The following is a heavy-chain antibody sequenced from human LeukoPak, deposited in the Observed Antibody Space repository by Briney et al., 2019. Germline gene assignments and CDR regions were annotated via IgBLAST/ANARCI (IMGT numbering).Heavy chain of an antibody. J-gene: IGHJ4*02. CDR1: GGSISSYY. D-gene: IGHD5-24*01. Sequence: SETLSLTCTVSGGSISSYYWSWIRQPPGKGREWIGYIYTSGSTNYNPSLKSRVTISVDTSKNQFSLKLSSVTAADTAVYYCARGNFATILDYWGQGTLVTVSS. CDR2: IYTSGST. V-gene: IGHV4-4*09. CDR3: ARGNFATILDY.